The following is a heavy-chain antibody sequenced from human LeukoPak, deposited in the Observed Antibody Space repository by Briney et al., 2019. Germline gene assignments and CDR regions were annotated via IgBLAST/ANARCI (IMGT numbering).Heavy chain of an antibody. CDR1: GFTFSDYY. Sequence: PGGSLRLSCAASGFTFSDYYMSWIRQAPGKGLEWVSYISSSGSTIYYADSVKGRFTISRDNAKNSLYLQMNSLRAEDTAVYYCARVTATTFSPTDYMDVWGKGTTVTISS. V-gene: IGHV3-11*04. D-gene: IGHD4-17*01. CDR2: ISSSGSTI. CDR3: ARVTATTFSPTDYMDV. J-gene: IGHJ6*03.